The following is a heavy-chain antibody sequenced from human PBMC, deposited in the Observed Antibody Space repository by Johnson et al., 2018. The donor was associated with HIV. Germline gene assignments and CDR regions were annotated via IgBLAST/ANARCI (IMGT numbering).Heavy chain of an antibody. V-gene: IGHV3-23*04. Sequence: EVQLVESGGGLVQPGGSLRLSCAASGFTFSSYAMSWVRQAPGKGLEWVSAISGSGGSIYHAESVKGRFTISRDNAKNSLYLQMNSLRVEDTAVYYCARGLGLDAFDIWGQGTMVTVSS. CDR3: ARGLGLDAFDI. J-gene: IGHJ3*02. CDR2: ISGSGGSI. D-gene: IGHD3-10*01. CDR1: GFTFSSYA.